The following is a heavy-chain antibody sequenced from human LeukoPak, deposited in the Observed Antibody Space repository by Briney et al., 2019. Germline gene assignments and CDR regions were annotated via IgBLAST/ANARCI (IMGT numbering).Heavy chain of an antibody. D-gene: IGHD3-22*01. J-gene: IGHJ4*02. Sequence: GGSLGLSCAASEFTFNNYAMSWVRQARGKGLEWVSGISGSGGGTYYGDSVKGRFTMSRDNSKNTLYLQMNSLRAEDTAVYYCAKSQGSGYYRGHIDYWGQGTLVTVSA. V-gene: IGHV3-23*01. CDR3: AKSQGSGYYRGHIDY. CDR1: EFTFNNYA. CDR2: ISGSGGGT.